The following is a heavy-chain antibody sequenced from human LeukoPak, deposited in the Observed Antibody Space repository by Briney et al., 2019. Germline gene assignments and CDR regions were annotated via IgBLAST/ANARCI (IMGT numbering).Heavy chain of an antibody. CDR3: AGDFWSGYYTGIGFDP. D-gene: IGHD3-3*01. CDR1: GFTFSSYS. J-gene: IGHJ5*02. V-gene: IGHV3-21*01. CDR2: ISSSSSYI. Sequence: PGGSLRLSCAASGFTFSSYSMNWVRQAPGKGLEWVSSISSSSSYIYYADSVKGRFTISRDNSKNTLYLQMNSLRAEDTAVYYCAGDFWSGYYTGIGFDPWGQGTLVTVSS.